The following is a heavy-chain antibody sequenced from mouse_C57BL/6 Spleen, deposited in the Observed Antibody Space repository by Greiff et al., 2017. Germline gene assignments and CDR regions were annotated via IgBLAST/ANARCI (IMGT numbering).Heavy chain of an antibody. CDR2: ISYDGSN. Sequence: EVQLQQSGPGLVKPSQSLSLTCSVTGYSITSGYYWNWIRQFPGNKLEWMGYISYDGSNNYNPSLKNRISITRDTSKNQFFLKLNSVTTEDTATYYCARDKVPMDYWGQGTSVTVSS. CDR1: GYSITSGYY. CDR3: ARDKVPMDY. J-gene: IGHJ4*01. V-gene: IGHV3-6*01.